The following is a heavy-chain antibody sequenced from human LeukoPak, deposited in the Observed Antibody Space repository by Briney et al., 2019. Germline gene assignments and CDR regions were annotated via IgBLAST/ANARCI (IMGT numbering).Heavy chain of an antibody. CDR1: GFTFSSYG. D-gene: IGHD3-10*01. Sequence: AGGPLRLSCAASGFTFSSYGMHWVRQAPGKGLEWVAVISSDGRNIYHADSVKGRFTISRDNSKNTLYLQMNSLRVEDTAVYYCAKDRGSGRVRGVIINYWGQGTLVSVSS. J-gene: IGHJ4*02. CDR2: ISSDGRNI. CDR3: AKDRGSGRVRGVIINY. V-gene: IGHV3-30*18.